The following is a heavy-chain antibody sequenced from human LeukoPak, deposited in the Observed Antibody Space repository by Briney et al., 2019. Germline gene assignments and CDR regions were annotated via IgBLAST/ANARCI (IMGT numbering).Heavy chain of an antibody. CDR3: ARDEGYCSGGSCHDTVYFDY. CDR2: INPNSGGT. Sequence: AAVKLSCKASGYTFTGYYMHWVRQAPGQGLEWMGWINPNSGGTNYAQKFQGRVTMTRDTSISTAYMELSRLRSDDTAVYYCARDEGYCSGGSCHDTVYFDYWGQGTLVTVSS. V-gene: IGHV1-2*02. D-gene: IGHD2-15*01. CDR1: GYTFTGYY. J-gene: IGHJ4*02.